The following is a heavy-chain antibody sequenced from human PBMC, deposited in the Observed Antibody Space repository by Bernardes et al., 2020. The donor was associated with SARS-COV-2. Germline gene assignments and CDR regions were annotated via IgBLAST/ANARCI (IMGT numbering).Heavy chain of an antibody. CDR1: GFTFSSYG. CDR2: IWYDGSNK. V-gene: IGHV3-33*01. D-gene: IGHD3-3*01. J-gene: IGHJ6*02. CDR3: ARVPPPSYYDFWSGFGMDV. Sequence: LRLSCAASGFTFSSYGMHWVRQAPGKGLEWVAVIWYDGSNKYYADSVKGRFTISRDNSKNTLYLQMNSLRAEDTAVYYCARVPPPSYYDFWSGFGMDVWGQGTTVTVSS.